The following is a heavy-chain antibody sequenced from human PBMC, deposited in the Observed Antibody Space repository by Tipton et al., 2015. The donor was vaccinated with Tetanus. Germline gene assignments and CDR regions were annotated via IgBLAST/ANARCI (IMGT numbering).Heavy chain of an antibody. CDR3: ARWGDTSGRTNLYAFDI. J-gene: IGHJ3*02. CDR2: THHSGNT. Sequence: LRLSCTVSGGSLSSLLWTWTRLSPGKGLEWIGYTHHSGNTNYNPSLSGRVTTSVDTSKNQFSLKMSSVTAADTAVYYCARWGDTSGRTNLYAFDIWGQGTMVSVSS. D-gene: IGHD3-10*01. CDR1: GGSLSSLL. V-gene: IGHV4-59*11.